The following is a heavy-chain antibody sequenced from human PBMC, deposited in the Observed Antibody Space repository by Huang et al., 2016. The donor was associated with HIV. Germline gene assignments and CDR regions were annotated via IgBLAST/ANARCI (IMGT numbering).Heavy chain of an antibody. CDR1: GFSFSTSG. D-gene: IGHD1-26*01. CDR2: ISYDGSNK. J-gene: IGHJ4*02. Sequence: VQLVESGGGVVQPGRSLGLACAASGFSFSTSGLHWVRPASGKGMELVAVISYDGSNKYDAHSVKRRFTISRDTSVNKVYLQMNSLRHEDTAVYYCAKDGADEEWAIDYWGQGTLVTVSS. CDR3: AKDGADEEWAIDY. V-gene: IGHV3-30*18.